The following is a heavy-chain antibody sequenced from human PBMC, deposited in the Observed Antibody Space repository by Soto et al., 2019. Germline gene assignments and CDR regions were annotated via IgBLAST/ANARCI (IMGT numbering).Heavy chain of an antibody. CDR2: ISAYNSNT. CDR1: GYTFTDFG. V-gene: IGHV1-18*01. CDR3: ARGSGNLGNWAYFFDY. Sequence: QGQLVQSGAEVKKPGASVKVSCKASGYTFTDFGISWVRQAPGQGLEWMGWISAYNSNTNYAQKVQGRVTMTTDTSTSTAYMELTNLTSDDTAVYYCARGSGNLGNWAYFFDYWGQGTLVTVYS. J-gene: IGHJ4*02. D-gene: IGHD7-27*01.